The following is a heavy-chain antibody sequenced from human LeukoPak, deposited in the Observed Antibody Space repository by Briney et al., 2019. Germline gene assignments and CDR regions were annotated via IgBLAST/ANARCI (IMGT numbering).Heavy chain of an antibody. CDR1: GGTFSSYA. Sequence: ASVKVSCKASGGTFSSYAISWVRQAPGQGLEWMGGIIPIFGTANYAQKFQGRVTITADESTSTAYMELSSLRSEDTAVYYCARAVGRQLVQIWFDPWGQGTLVTVSS. CDR3: ARAVGRQLVQIWFDP. CDR2: IIPIFGTA. D-gene: IGHD6-13*01. V-gene: IGHV1-69*13. J-gene: IGHJ5*02.